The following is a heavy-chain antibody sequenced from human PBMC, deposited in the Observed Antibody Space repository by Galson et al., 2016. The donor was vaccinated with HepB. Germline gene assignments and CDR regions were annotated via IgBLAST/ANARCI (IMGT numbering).Heavy chain of an antibody. J-gene: IGHJ4*02. CDR1: GYTFTSYW. V-gene: IGHV5-51*01. CDR2: VNPGDSST. CDR3: AKQGPTHFDS. Sequence: QSGAAVKKPGESLTISCKASGYTFTSYWIGWVRQKPGEGLEWMGIVNPGDSSTRYTPSFQGQVTISADKAINTTYLQWSSLQASDTAIYYCAKQGPTHFDSWGQGALVTVSS.